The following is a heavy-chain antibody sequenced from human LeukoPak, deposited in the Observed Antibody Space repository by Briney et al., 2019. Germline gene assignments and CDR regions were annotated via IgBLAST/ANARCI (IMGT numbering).Heavy chain of an antibody. V-gene: IGHV3-23*01. Sequence: GGSLRLSCATSGFIFSNYAVNWVRQAPGKGLEWVSIISGSGDTTYYADSVKGRFTISRDNSKNTLYLQMNSLRAEDTAVYYCANGYRYCSSTSCDFDYWGQGTLVTVSS. J-gene: IGHJ4*02. CDR1: GFIFSNYA. D-gene: IGHD2-2*01. CDR2: ISGSGDTT. CDR3: ANGYRYCSSTSCDFDY.